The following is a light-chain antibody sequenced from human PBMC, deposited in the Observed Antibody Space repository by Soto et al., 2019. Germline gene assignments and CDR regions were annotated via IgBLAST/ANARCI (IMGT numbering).Light chain of an antibody. CDR3: QQRTRWPMT. V-gene: IGKV3-11*01. CDR2: DGS. CDR1: QNLHSF. Sequence: EIVLTQSPATLSVSPAESVTHSCLASQNLHSFLNWYQQRPGQAPRLLIYDGSKRDAGVPDRISGDGSGTDYTLTISSLEPEDFAVYYCQQRTRWPMTFGQGTRLEIK. J-gene: IGKJ5*01.